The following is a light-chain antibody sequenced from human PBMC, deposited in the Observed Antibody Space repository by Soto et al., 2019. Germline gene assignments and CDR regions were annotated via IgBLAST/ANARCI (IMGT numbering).Light chain of an antibody. CDR2: RTD. Sequence: QSALTQAPSASETPGQRVTISCSGSTSNIGNNFVYWYQQLPGAAPRLLMYRTDKRPTGVPDRFSGSKSGTSASLAISGLRSEDEAVYHCATWDDTLSGPVFGGGTKLTVL. J-gene: IGLJ2*01. V-gene: IGLV1-47*01. CDR1: TSNIGNNF. CDR3: ATWDDTLSGPV.